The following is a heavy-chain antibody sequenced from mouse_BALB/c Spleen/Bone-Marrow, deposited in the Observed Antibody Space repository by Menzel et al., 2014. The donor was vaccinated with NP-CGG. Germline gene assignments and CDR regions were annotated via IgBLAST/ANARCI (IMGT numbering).Heavy chain of an antibody. CDR1: GFTFSSFG. CDR3: ARDVPLYDVGYFDY. J-gene: IGHJ2*01. CDR2: ISSGSSTI. Sequence: EVKVVESGGGLVQPGGSRKLSCAASGFTFSSFGMHWVRQAPEKGLEWVAYISSGSSTIYYADTVKGRFTISRDNPKNTLLLQMTSLRSEDTAMYYCARDVPLYDVGYFDYWGQGTTLTVSS. D-gene: IGHD2-14*01. V-gene: IGHV5-17*02.